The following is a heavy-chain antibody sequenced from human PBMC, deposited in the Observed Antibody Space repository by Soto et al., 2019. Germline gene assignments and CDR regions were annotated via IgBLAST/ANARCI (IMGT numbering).Heavy chain of an antibody. V-gene: IGHV1-46*01. D-gene: IGHD3-22*01. CDR1: GYTFTSYY. CDR2: INPSGGST. Sequence: ASVKVSCKASGYTFTSYYMHWVRQAPGQGLEWMGIINPSGGSTSYAQKFQGRVTMTRDTSTSTVYMELSSLRSEDTAVYYCARDYDSSGYHYYYGMDVWGQGTTVTVSS. CDR3: ARDYDSSGYHYYYGMDV. J-gene: IGHJ6*02.